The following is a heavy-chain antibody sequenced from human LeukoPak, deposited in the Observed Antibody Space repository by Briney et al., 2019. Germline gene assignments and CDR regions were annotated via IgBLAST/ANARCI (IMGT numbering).Heavy chain of an antibody. D-gene: IGHD6-19*01. J-gene: IGHJ4*02. CDR1: GFTFSSFE. CDR3: AKEYSSGWYYFDY. Sequence: GGSLRLSCAASGFTFSSFEMNWVRQAPGKGLEWVSGISGSGGSTYYADSVKGRFTISRDNSKNTLYLQMTSLRAEDTAVYYCAKEYSSGWYYFDYWGQGTLVTVSS. CDR2: ISGSGGST. V-gene: IGHV3-23*01.